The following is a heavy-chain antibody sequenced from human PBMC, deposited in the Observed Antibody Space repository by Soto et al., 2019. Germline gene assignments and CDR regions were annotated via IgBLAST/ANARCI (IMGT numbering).Heavy chain of an antibody. Sequence: GGSLKISCEGAGYKLGSAWIGWVRRKPGKGLEWMGIIKPGTSDIRYSPSFRGQVTISADEAANTAFLQWSSLKTSDTAIYYCARLTSVVCDSWGEGTPGTVSA. D-gene: IGHD3-16*01. CDR1: GYKLGSAW. J-gene: IGHJ4*02. V-gene: IGHV5-51*01. CDR2: IKPGTSDI. CDR3: ARLTSVVCDS.